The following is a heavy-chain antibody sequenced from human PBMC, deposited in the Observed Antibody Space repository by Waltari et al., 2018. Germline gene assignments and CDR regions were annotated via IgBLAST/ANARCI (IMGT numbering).Heavy chain of an antibody. V-gene: IGHV3-21*01. CDR1: GSVFRVHW. CDR2: IPYSSTYR. CDR3: ARDAGRGGSENYYYYSMDV. D-gene: IGHD3-10*01. J-gene: IGHJ6*02. Sequence: EVKLVESGGGLVKPGGSLRLACAAPGSVFRVHWMHRVRRAPGKGLGWVSSIPYSSTYRYYADSVRGRFTISRDNAENSLFLQVDNLSAEDTAVYYCARDAGRGGSENYYYYSMDVWGQGTTVTVSS.